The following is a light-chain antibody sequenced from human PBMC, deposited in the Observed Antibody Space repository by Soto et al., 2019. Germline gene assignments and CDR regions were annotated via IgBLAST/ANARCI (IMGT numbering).Light chain of an antibody. CDR2: WAS. CDR1: QSVLYSSNNKNY. Sequence: DIVMTQSPDSLAVSLGERATINCKSSQSVLYSSNNKNYLAWYQQKRGQPPKLLIYWASTRESGVPDRFSGSGSETDFTLTISSLQAEDVAVYYCQQYYSAPPTFGPGTKVDIK. CDR3: QQYYSAPPT. J-gene: IGKJ3*01. V-gene: IGKV4-1*01.